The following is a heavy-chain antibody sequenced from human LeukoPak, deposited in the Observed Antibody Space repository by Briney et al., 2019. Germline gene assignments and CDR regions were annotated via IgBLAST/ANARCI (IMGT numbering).Heavy chain of an antibody. D-gene: IGHD5-18*01. CDR3: ARVEPEQLWHFDY. CDR1: GYTFTGYY. CDR2: INPNSGGT. Sequence: ASVKVSCKASGYTFTGYYMHWVRQAPGQGLEWMGWINPNSGGTNYAQKFQGRVTMTRDTSISTAYMELSRLRSDDTAVYYRARVEPEQLWHFDYWGQGTLVTVSS. J-gene: IGHJ4*02. V-gene: IGHV1-2*02.